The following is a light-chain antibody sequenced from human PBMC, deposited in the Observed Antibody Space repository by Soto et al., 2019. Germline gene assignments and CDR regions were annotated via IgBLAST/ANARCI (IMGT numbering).Light chain of an antibody. Sequence: DIQMTQSPSTLSASVGDRVTITCRASQSISGWLAWYQQKAGKAPKLLIYKTSNLESAVPSRFSGSGSGTAFTLTISSLHPDDFATYYCQQYNSYPLTFGGGTKVDIK. J-gene: IGKJ4*01. CDR1: QSISGW. CDR2: KTS. V-gene: IGKV1-5*03. CDR3: QQYNSYPLT.